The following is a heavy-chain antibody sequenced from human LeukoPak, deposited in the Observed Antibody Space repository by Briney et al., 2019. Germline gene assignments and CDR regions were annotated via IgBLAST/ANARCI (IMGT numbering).Heavy chain of an antibody. CDR1: GGSISSSSYY. CDR2: IYYSGST. CDR3: ARGGGGYSYGYEELDAFDI. V-gene: IGHV4-39*01. Sequence: PSETLSLTCTVSGGSISSSSYYWGWIRQPPGKGLEWIGSIYYSGSTYYNPSLKSRVTISVDTSKNQFSLKLSSVTAAGTAVYSCARGGGGYSYGYEELDAFDIWGQGTMVTVSS. J-gene: IGHJ3*02. D-gene: IGHD5-18*01.